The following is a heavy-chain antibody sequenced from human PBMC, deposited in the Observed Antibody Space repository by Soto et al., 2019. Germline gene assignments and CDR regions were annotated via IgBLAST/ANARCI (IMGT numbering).Heavy chain of an antibody. CDR2: IYYSGST. J-gene: IGHJ4*02. CDR3: ARHSSTSTLIDY. V-gene: IGHV4-30-4*01. CDR1: GDSITSGESY. D-gene: IGHD4-17*01. Sequence: PSETLSLTCTVSGDSITSGESYWSWIRQPPGKGLEWIGYIYYSGSTYYNPSLKSRITISVDTSKNQFSLKLRSVTAADTAVYYCARHSSTSTLIDYWGQGTLVTVSS.